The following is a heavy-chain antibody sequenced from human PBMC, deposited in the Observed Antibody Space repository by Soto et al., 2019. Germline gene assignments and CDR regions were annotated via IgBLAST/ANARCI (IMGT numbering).Heavy chain of an antibody. Sequence: PGGSLRLSCAASGFTFSSYSMNWVRQAPGKGLEWVSSISSSSSYIYYADSVKGRFTISRDSAKNSLYLQMNSLRAEDTAVYYCARDLVVVPAAILRFDPWGQGTLVTVSS. CDR1: GFTFSSYS. V-gene: IGHV3-21*01. CDR3: ARDLVVVPAAILRFDP. D-gene: IGHD2-2*01. CDR2: ISSSSSYI. J-gene: IGHJ5*02.